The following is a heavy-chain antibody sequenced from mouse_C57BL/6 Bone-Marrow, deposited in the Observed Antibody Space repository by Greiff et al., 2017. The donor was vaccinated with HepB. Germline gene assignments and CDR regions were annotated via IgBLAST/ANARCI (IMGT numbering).Heavy chain of an antibody. CDR1: GYTFTNYW. Sequence: QVQLKESGAELVRPGTSVKMSCKASGYTFTNYWIGWAKQRPGHGLEWIGDIYPGGGYTNYNEKFKGKATLTADKSSSTAYMQFSSLTSEDSAIYYCARFGLYYFDYWGQGTTLTVSS. V-gene: IGHV1-63*01. CDR3: ARFGLYYFDY. CDR2: IYPGGGYT. J-gene: IGHJ2*01.